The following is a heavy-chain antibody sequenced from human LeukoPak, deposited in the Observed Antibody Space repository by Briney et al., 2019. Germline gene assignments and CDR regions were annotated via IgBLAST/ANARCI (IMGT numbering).Heavy chain of an antibody. CDR3: ARDAMGSGSSPPDY. V-gene: IGHV4-59*01. CDR1: GGSISSYY. D-gene: IGHD2-15*01. J-gene: IGHJ4*02. Sequence: SETLSLTCTVSGGSISSYYWSWIRQPPGKGLEWIGYIYYSGSTNYNPSLKSRVTISVDTSKNQFSLKLSSVTAADTAVYYCARDAMGSGSSPPDYWGQGTLVTVSS. CDR2: IYYSGST.